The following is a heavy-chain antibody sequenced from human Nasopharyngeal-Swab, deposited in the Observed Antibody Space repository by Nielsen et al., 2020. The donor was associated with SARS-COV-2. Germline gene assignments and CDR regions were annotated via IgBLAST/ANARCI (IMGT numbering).Heavy chain of an antibody. CDR3: GLCGGDCNLWDLDY. CDR2: INWNGGST. D-gene: IGHD2-21*02. J-gene: IGHJ4*02. CDR1: GFTFSSYW. Sequence: GESLKISCAASGFTFSSYWMSWVRQAPGKGLEWVSGINWNGGSTGYADSVKGRFTISRDNAKNSLYLQMNSLRAEDTAVYYCGLCGGDCNLWDLDYWGQGTLVTVSS. V-gene: IGHV3-20*04.